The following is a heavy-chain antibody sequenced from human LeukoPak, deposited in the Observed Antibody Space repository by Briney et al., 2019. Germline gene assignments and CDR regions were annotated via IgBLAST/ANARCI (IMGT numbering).Heavy chain of an antibody. J-gene: IGHJ6*03. V-gene: IGHV1-69*05. Sequence: SVKVSCKASGGTFSSYAINWVRQAPGQGLEWMGGIIPIFGTANYAQKFQGRVTITTDESTSTAYMELSSLRSEDTAVYYCARGTKYSSSSVNYYYYMDVWGKGTTVTVSS. D-gene: IGHD6-6*01. CDR1: GGTFSSYA. CDR2: IIPIFGTA. CDR3: ARGTKYSSSSVNYYYYMDV.